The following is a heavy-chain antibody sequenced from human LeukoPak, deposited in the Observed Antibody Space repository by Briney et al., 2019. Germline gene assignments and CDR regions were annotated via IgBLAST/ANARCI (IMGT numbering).Heavy chain of an antibody. V-gene: IGHV3-13*01. CDR1: GFTFSSYD. CDR3: ARAASGSYRLYFDY. J-gene: IGHJ4*02. CDR2: IGTAGDT. D-gene: IGHD1-26*01. Sequence: PGGSLRLSCAASGFTFSSYDMHWVRQATGKGLEWVSAIGTAGDTYYPGSVKGRFTISRENAKNPLYLQMNSLRAGDTAVYYCARAASGSYRLYFDYWGQGTLVTVSS.